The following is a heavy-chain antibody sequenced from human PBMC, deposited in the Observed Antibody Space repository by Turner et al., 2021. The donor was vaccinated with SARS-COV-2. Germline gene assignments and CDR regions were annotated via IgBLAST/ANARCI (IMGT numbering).Heavy chain of an antibody. Sequence: QVHLVESGGGVVQPGRSLRLSCAASGFSFSSYSIHWVRQAPGKGLEWVAVISYDGSNKYYADSVKGRFTISRDNSKNTLYLQMNSLRAEDTAVFYCARDTGDFDLWGRGTLVTVSS. CDR3: ARDTGDFDL. CDR1: GFSFSSYS. V-gene: IGHV3-30-3*01. CDR2: ISYDGSNK. D-gene: IGHD3-10*01. J-gene: IGHJ2*01.